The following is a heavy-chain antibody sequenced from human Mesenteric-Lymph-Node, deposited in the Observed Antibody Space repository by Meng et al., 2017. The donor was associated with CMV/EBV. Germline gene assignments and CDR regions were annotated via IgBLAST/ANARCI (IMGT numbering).Heavy chain of an antibody. CDR2: ISGSGGST. D-gene: IGHD2-2*01. CDR3: AKGTEEIVVVPAAMFAYYYYGMDV. Sequence: GESLKISCAASGFTFSSYAMHWVRQAPGKGLEWVSAISGSGGSTYYADSVKGRFTISRDNSKNTLYLQMNSLRAEDTAVYYCAKGTEEIVVVPAAMFAYYYYGMDVWGQGTTVTVSS. CDR1: GFTFSSYA. V-gene: IGHV3-23*01. J-gene: IGHJ6*02.